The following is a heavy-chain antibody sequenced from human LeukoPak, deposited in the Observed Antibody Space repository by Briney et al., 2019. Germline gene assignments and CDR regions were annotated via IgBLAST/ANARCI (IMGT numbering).Heavy chain of an antibody. J-gene: IGHJ4*02. Sequence: SETLSLSCTVSGGSISRYYKNWVRQPPGKGLEWIGYICYSGSTNYNTSLKSRVTISVDTSKNQFSLKLSSVTAADTAVYYCARERVRGYSYGNWGQGTLVTVSS. D-gene: IGHD5-18*01. V-gene: IGHV4-59*12. CDR1: GGSISRYY. CDR3: ARERVRGYSYGN. CDR2: ICYSGST.